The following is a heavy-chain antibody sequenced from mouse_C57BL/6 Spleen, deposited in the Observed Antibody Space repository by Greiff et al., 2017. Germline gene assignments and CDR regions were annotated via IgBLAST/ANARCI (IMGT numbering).Heavy chain of an antibody. J-gene: IGHJ2*01. V-gene: IGHV1-18*01. CDR1: GYTFTDYN. CDR2: INPNNGGT. CDR3: ARGIPPYYYGSSYYFDY. D-gene: IGHD1-1*01. Sequence: VQLQQSGPELVKPGASVKIPCKASGYTFTDYNMDWVKQSHGKSLEWIGDINPNNGGTIYNQKFKGKATLTVDKSSSTAYMELRSLTSEDTAVYYCARGIPPYYYGSSYYFDYWGQGTTLTVSS.